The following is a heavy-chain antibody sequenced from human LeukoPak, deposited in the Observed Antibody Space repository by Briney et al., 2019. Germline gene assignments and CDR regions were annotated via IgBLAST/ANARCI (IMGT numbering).Heavy chain of an antibody. CDR3: ARDPYS. D-gene: IGHD2-21*01. J-gene: IGHJ5*02. Sequence: SETLSLTCTVSNGPINTYQWSWIRQPPGKGLEWIGNIHYSGSANYNPSLKSRVTISVDTSKNQFSLKLSSVTAADTAVYYCARDPYSWGQGTLVTVSS. CDR1: NGPINTYQ. CDR2: IHYSGSA. V-gene: IGHV4-59*01.